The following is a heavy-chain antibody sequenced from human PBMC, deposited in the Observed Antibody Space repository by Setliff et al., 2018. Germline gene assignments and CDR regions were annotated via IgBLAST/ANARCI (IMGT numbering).Heavy chain of an antibody. D-gene: IGHD3-22*01. Sequence: GESLKISCKGSGYSFTDYWIGWVRQMPGEGLEWMGIIHPSNPDTVYSPSFQGQVTISADRSITTAYLQWSSLKASDTAIYYCARYDSSGYHYYYGMDVWGQGTTVTVSS. CDR2: IHPSNPDT. CDR3: ARYDSSGYHYYYGMDV. V-gene: IGHV5-51*01. J-gene: IGHJ6*02. CDR1: GYSFTDYW.